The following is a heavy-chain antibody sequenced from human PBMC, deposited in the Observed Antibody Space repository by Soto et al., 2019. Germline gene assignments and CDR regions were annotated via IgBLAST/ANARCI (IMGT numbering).Heavy chain of an antibody. CDR2: IYNSGNT. CDR1: GGSISSNS. D-gene: IGHD2-2*03. J-gene: IGHJ6*02. CDR3: SRLNGYCVSTNCHGYYGMDV. V-gene: IGHV4-4*08. Sequence: SETLSLTCTVSGGSISSNSWSWIRQPPGKGLEWIGHIYNSGNTNYNPSLKSRVTISVDTSKNQFSLRLSSVTAADTAVYYCSRLNGYCVSTNCHGYYGMDVWGQGTTVTVSS.